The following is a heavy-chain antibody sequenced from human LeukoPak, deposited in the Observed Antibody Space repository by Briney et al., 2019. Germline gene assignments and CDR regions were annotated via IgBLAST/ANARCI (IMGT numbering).Heavy chain of an antibody. V-gene: IGHV3-21*01. CDR2: ISSSSSYI. CDR3: ARDLRQFTETLNRFDP. Sequence: GGSLRLSCAVSGFTFSSDSMNGGRQAPGKGLEWVSSISSSSSYIYYADSVKGRFTISRDNAKNSLYLQMNRLRAEDTAVYYCARDLRQFTETLNRFDPWGQGTLVTVSS. CDR1: GFTFSSDS. D-gene: IGHD4-17*01. J-gene: IGHJ5*02.